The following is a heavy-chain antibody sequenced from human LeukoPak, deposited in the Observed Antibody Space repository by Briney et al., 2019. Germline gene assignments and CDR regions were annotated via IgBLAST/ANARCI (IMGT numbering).Heavy chain of an antibody. CDR1: GDSVSSNSAA. CDR3: ARDKRGDFWSGYPSYYMDV. V-gene: IGHV6-1*01. CDR2: TYYRSKWYN. D-gene: IGHD3-3*01. Sequence: SQTVSLTCAISGDSVSSNSAAWNWIRQSPSRGLEWLGRTYYRSKWYNDYAVSVKSRITINPDTSKNQFSLQLNSVTPEDTAVYYCARDKRGDFWSGYPSYYMDVWGKGTTVTVSS. J-gene: IGHJ6*03.